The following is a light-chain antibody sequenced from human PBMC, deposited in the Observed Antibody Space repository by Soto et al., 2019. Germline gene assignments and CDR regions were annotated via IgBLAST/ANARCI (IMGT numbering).Light chain of an antibody. CDR3: CSYAGSYTFV. V-gene: IGLV2-11*01. Sequence: QSALTQPRSVSGSPGQSVTISCTGTSSDVGGYNYVSWYQQHPGKAPKLMIYDVSKRPSGVPDRFSGSKSGNTASLTISGVQAEDEADYYCCSYAGSYTFVFGGGTKVTVL. CDR1: SSDVGGYNY. J-gene: IGLJ3*02. CDR2: DVS.